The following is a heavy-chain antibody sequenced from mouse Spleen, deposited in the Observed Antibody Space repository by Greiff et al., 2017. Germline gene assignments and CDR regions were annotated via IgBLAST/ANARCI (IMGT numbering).Heavy chain of an antibody. Sequence: EVKLQESGPGLVKPSQSLSLTCSVTGYSITSGYYWNWIRQFPGNKLEWMGYISYDGSNNYNPSLKNRISITRDTSKNQFFLKLNSVTTEDTATYYCAREIYYDYDVDWFAYWGQGTLVTVSA. J-gene: IGHJ3*01. CDR3: AREIYYDYDVDWFAY. V-gene: IGHV3-6*01. CDR2: ISYDGSN. CDR1: GYSITSGYY. D-gene: IGHD2-4*01.